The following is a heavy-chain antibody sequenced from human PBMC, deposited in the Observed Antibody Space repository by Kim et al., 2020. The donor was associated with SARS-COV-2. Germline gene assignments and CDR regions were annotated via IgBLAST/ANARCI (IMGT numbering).Heavy chain of an antibody. D-gene: IGHD4-17*01. Sequence: TYYNPSLKMRVTISVDTSKNQFSLKLSSVTAADTAVYYCASFLTTVTTGYWGQGTLVTVSS. J-gene: IGHJ4*02. V-gene: IGHV4-39*01. CDR3: ASFLTTVTTGY. CDR2: T.